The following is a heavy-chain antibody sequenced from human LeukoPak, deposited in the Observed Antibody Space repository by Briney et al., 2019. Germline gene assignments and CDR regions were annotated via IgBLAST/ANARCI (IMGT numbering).Heavy chain of an antibody. D-gene: IGHD3-10*02. Sequence: KPSETLSLTCTVSGGSISSYYWSWIRQPPGKGLEWIGYIYYSGSTNYNPSLKSRVTISVDTSKNQFSLKLSSVTAADTAVYYCARAMYIRGAKHYYYYMDVWGKGTTVTVSS. V-gene: IGHV4-59*01. CDR2: IYYSGST. CDR1: GGSISSYY. J-gene: IGHJ6*03. CDR3: ARAMYIRGAKHYYYYMDV.